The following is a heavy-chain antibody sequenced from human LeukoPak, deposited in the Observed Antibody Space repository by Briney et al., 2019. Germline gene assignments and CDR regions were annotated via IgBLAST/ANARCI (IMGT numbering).Heavy chain of an antibody. CDR2: LSYDGPNK. CDR1: EFTFSTYA. V-gene: IGHV3-30*04. CDR3: ARGVRIAVAGYIDY. D-gene: IGHD6-19*01. J-gene: IGHJ4*02. Sequence: GGSLRLSCAASEFTFSTYAMHWVRQAPGKGLGWEAALSYDGPNKRYADSVKGRFTIPRDNSKNTLYLQMNSLRAEDTAVYYCARGVRIAVAGYIDYWGQGTLVTVSS.